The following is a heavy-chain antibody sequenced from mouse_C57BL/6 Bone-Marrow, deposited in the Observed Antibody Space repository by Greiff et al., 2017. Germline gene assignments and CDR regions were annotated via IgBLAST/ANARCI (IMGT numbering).Heavy chain of an antibody. D-gene: IGHD1-1*01. V-gene: IGHV14-3*01. CDR2: IDPSNGNT. CDR3: AIFYCGSSGGFAY. Sequence: DVQLQESVAELVRPGASVKLSCTASGFNIKNTYMHWVKQRPEQGLEWIGRIDPSNGNTKYAQKFQGKATITADKSSNTAYLQLSSLTSEDTAIYYCAIFYCGSSGGFAYWGQGTLVTVSA. J-gene: IGHJ3*01. CDR1: GFNIKNTY.